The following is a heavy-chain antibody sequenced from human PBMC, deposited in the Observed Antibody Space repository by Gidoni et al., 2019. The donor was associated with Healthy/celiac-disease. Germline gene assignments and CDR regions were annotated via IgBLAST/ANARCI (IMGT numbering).Heavy chain of an antibody. J-gene: IGHJ4*02. CDR3: AKMDDY. CDR2: ISYDGSNK. Sequence: QVQLVESGGGVVQPGRSLRLSCAASGFTFSSYGMHWVRQAPGKGLEWVAVISYDGSNKYYADSVKGRFTISRDNSKNTLYLQMNSLRAEDTAVYYCAKMDDYWGQGTLVTVSS. CDR1: GFTFSSYG. V-gene: IGHV3-30*18.